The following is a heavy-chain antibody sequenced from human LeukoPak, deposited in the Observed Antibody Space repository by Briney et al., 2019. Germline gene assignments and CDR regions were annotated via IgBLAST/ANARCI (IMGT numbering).Heavy chain of an antibody. Sequence: ASVKVSCXASGYTFTSYDINWVRQATGQGLEWMGWMNPNSGNTGYAQKFQGRVTMTRNTSISTAYMELSSLRSEDTAVYYCARGVVGATAFDYWGQGTLVTVSS. CDR2: MNPNSGNT. D-gene: IGHD1-26*01. V-gene: IGHV1-8*01. CDR1: GYTFTSYD. CDR3: ARGVVGATAFDY. J-gene: IGHJ4*02.